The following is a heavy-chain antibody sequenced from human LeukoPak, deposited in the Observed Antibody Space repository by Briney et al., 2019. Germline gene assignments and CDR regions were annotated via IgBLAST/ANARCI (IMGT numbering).Heavy chain of an antibody. V-gene: IGHV1-2*02. Sequence: ASVKVSCKAAGYTFTGYYMHWVRQAPGQGLEWMGWINPNSGGTNYAQKFQGRVTITADESTSTAYMELSSLRSEDTAVYYCATAHTLLAYCGGDCYLGDAFDIWGQGTMVTVSS. D-gene: IGHD2-21*01. J-gene: IGHJ3*02. CDR2: INPNSGGT. CDR3: ATAHTLLAYCGGDCYLGDAFDI. CDR1: GYTFTGYY.